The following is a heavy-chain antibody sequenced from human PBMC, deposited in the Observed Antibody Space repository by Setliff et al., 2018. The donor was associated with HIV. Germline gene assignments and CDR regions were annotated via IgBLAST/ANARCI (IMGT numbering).Heavy chain of an antibody. CDR3: ARVSSSYYFLGAFDS. J-gene: IGHJ4*02. V-gene: IGHV4-61*09. CDR2: VHTSGTT. Sequence: SETLSLTCTVSGGSISRGSYYWSWIRQPAGKGPEWVGHVHTSGTTNYNPSLRGRVTISLDRSKNQFSLKVDSATATDTAVYFCARVSSSYYFLGAFDSWGQGTLVTVSS. D-gene: IGHD2-15*01. CDR1: GGSISRGSYY.